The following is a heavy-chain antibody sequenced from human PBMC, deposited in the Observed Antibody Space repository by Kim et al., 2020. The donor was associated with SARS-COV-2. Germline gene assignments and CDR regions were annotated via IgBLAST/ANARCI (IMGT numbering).Heavy chain of an antibody. V-gene: IGHV4-59*08. CDR2: IYYSGST. Sequence: SETLSLTCTVSGGSISSYYWSWIRQPPGKGLESIGYIYYSGSTNYNPSLKSRVTISVDTSKNQFSLKLSSVTAADTAVYYCARHKAGLLWFGELFDWFDPWGQGTLVTVSS. CDR3: ARHKAGLLWFGELFDWFDP. D-gene: IGHD3-10*01. CDR1: GGSISSYY. J-gene: IGHJ5*02.